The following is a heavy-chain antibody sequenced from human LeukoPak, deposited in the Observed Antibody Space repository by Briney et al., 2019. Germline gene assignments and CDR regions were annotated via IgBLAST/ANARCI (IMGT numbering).Heavy chain of an antibody. CDR1: GYTFTSYG. CDR3: ARRRYYGSGSHYYYCYMDV. J-gene: IGHJ6*03. CDR2: ISAYNGNT. D-gene: IGHD3-10*01. Sequence: GASVKVSCKASGYTFTSYGISWVRQAPGQGLEGMGWISAYNGNTNYAQKLQGRVTMTTDTSTSTAYMELRSLRSDDTAVYYCARRRYYGSGSHYYYCYMDVWGKGTTVTVSS. V-gene: IGHV1-18*01.